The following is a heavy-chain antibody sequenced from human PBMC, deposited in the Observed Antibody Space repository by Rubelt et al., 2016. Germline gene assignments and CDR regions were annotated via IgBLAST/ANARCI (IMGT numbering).Heavy chain of an antibody. V-gene: IGHV3-13*01. J-gene: IGHJ6*02. D-gene: IGHD4-23*01. Sequence: EVQLVESGGGLVQPGGSLRLSCAASGFTFSTYDMHWVRQTTGKRLEWVSSIGTAGDTHYADSVNGRVTISRENATNSLYLQMNTLRPGDTAVYYCARESFTVVDGVYYYYGMDVWGQGTTVTVSS. CDR3: ARESFTVVDGVYYYYGMDV. CDR1: GFTFSTYD. CDR2: IGTAGDT.